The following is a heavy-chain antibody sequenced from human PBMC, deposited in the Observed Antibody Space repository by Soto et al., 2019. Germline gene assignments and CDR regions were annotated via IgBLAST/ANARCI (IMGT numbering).Heavy chain of an antibody. CDR1: GFTFSSYS. V-gene: IGHV3-23*01. J-gene: IGHJ6*02. D-gene: IGHD3-3*01. CDR2: ISSSGSST. CDR3: ASREVITIFGVVTYGMDV. Sequence: GGSLRLSCAASGFTFSSYSMNWVRQAPGKGLEWVSSISSSGSSTYYADSVKGRFTISRDNSKNTLYLQMNSLRAEDTAVYYCASREVITIFGVVTYGMDVWGQGTTVTVSS.